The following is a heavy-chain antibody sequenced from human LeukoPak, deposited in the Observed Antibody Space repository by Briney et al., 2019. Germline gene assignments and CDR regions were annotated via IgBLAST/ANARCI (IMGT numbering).Heavy chain of an antibody. Sequence: SETLSLTCTVPGGSISSYYWSWIRQPPGKGLEWIGYIYYSGSTNYNPSLKSRVTISVDTSKNQFSLKLSSVTAADTAVYYCARVIGPFDYWGQGTLVTVSS. CDR1: GGSISSYY. J-gene: IGHJ4*02. CDR2: IYYSGST. V-gene: IGHV4-59*01. CDR3: ARVIGPFDY.